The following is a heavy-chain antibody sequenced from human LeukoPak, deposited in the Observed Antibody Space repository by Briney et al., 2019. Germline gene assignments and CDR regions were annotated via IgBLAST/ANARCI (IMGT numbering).Heavy chain of an antibody. CDR3: ARAISWYSNFDY. Sequence: SETLSLTCTVSGGSIRTYYWGWIRQPPGKGLEWIGFIYYSGSTKYNPSLKSRVTISVDTSKNQFSLKLSSVTAADTAVYYCARAISWYSNFDYWGRGTLVTVSS. CDR1: GGSIRTYY. J-gene: IGHJ4*02. D-gene: IGHD6-13*01. CDR2: IYYSGST. V-gene: IGHV4-59*01.